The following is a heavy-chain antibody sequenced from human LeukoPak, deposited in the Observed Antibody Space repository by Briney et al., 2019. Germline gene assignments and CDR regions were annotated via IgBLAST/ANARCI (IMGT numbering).Heavy chain of an antibody. Sequence: SSETLSLTCTVSGGSISSSSYYWGWIRQPPGKGLEWIGSIYYSGSTYYNPSLKSRVTISVDTSKNQFSLKLSSVTAADTAVYYCARATYYHDSSGYWGYYFDYWGQGTLVTISS. CDR1: GGSISSSSYY. V-gene: IGHV4-39*07. CDR2: IYYSGST. D-gene: IGHD3-22*01. CDR3: ARATYYHDSSGYWGYYFDY. J-gene: IGHJ4*02.